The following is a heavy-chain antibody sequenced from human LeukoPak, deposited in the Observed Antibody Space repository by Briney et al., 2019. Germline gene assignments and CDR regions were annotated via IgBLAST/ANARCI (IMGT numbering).Heavy chain of an antibody. CDR3: ARGSAIFGVVIPTFFDS. D-gene: IGHD3-3*01. CDR1: GYIFTGYY. Sequence: ASGKVSCKASGYIFTGYYIHWVRQAPGQGLEWMGWINPNSGGTDYAQKFQGRVIMTRDTSITTAYMELNSLISDDTAVYYCARGSAIFGVVIPTFFDSWGQGTLVTVSS. V-gene: IGHV1-2*02. CDR2: INPNSGGT. J-gene: IGHJ4*02.